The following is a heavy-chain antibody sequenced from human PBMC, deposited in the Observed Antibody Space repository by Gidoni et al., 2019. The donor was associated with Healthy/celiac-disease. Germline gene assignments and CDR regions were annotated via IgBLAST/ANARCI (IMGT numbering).Heavy chain of an antibody. Sequence: EVKRLEYRGGLVQPEGCLRRSGAASGVTFRSYAMSWVRQAPGKGLEWVSAISGSGGSTYYADSVKGRFTISRDNSKNTLYLQMNSLRAEDTAVYYCAKDQDGHNGYCGQGTLVTVSS. V-gene: IGHV3-23*01. D-gene: IGHD1-20*01. CDR1: GVTFRSYA. CDR2: ISGSGGST. J-gene: IGHJ4*02. CDR3: AKDQDGHNGY.